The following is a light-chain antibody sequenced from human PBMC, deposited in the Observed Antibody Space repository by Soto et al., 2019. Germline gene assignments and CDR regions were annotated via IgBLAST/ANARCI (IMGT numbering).Light chain of an antibody. CDR2: GAS. V-gene: IGKV1-12*01. Sequence: DIQVTQSPSSVSASVGDRVTIPCRASQDIASWLAWYQQIPGKPPKLLIFGASSLQSGVPSRFSGSGSGTDFTLTISSLQPEDFATSYCQQANSFPLTFGGGTKVDIK. CDR3: QQANSFPLT. CDR1: QDIASW. J-gene: IGKJ4*01.